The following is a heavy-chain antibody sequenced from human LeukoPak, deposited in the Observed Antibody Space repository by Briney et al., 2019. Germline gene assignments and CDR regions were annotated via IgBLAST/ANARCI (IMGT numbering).Heavy chain of an antibody. CDR1: GGSISSSSYY. J-gene: IGHJ5*02. V-gene: IGHV4-39*07. Sequence: SETLSLTCTVSGGSISSSSYYWGWIRQPPGKGLEWIGSIYYSGSTYYNPSLKSRVTISVDTPKNQFSLKLSSVTAADTAVYYCARGSLVVVVAATSFDPWGQGTLVTVSS. CDR3: ARGSLVVVVAATSFDP. D-gene: IGHD2-15*01. CDR2: IYYSGST.